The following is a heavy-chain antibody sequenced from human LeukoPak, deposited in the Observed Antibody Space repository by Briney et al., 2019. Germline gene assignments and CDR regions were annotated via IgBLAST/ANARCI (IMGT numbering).Heavy chain of an antibody. D-gene: IGHD2-15*01. J-gene: IGHJ4*02. CDR2: ISSSSSYI. Sequence: PGGSLRLSCAASGFTFSSYSMNWVRQAPGKGLEWVSSISSSSSYIYYADSVKGRFTISRDNAKNSLYLQMNSLRAEDTAVYYCARGYCSGGSCSWEGYYFDYWGQGTLVTVSS. CDR3: ARGYCSGGSCSWEGYYFDY. V-gene: IGHV3-21*01. CDR1: GFTFSSYS.